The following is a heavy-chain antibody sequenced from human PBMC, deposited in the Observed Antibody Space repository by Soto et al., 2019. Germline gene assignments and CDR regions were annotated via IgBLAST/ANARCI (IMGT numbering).Heavy chain of an antibody. V-gene: IGHV3-15*07. CDR1: GFTFSNAW. D-gene: IGHD3-9*01. Sequence: GGSLRLSCAASGFTFSNAWMNWVRQAPGKGLEWVGRIKSKTDGGTTDYAAPVKGRFTISRDDSKNTLYLQMNSLKTEAPAVYYCTTDYRPYYDILTGSYRAFDIWGQGTMVTVSS. CDR3: TTDYRPYYDILTGSYRAFDI. CDR2: IKSKTDGGTT. J-gene: IGHJ3*02.